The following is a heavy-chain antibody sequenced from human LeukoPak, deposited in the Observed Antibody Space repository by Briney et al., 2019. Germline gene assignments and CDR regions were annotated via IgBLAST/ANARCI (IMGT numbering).Heavy chain of an antibody. CDR3: ARTHCGGGSCDTFDP. V-gene: IGHV4-4*07. D-gene: IGHD2-21*01. J-gene: IGHJ5*02. CDR2: FYASGTT. CDR1: GVSISNYF. Sequence: SETLSLTCNVFGVSISNYFWSWLRQPAGKGLEWIGRFYASGTTYYNPSLRSRVTLSMDTSKNHFSLKLTSVTAADTAVYYCARTHCGGGSCDTFDPWGQGTLVTVSS.